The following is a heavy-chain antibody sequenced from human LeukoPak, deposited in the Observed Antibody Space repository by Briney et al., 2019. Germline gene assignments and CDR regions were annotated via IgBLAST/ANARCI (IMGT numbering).Heavy chain of an antibody. V-gene: IGHV4-39*01. J-gene: IGHJ4*02. Sequence: SETLSLTCTVSGGSISSSGYYWGWIRQPPGKGLEWIASIYYSGSTYYNPSLKSRVTISVDTSKNQLSLKLSSLTAADTAVYYCTKGVADTSSSRVIYWGRGSLVTVSS. CDR2: IYYSGST. CDR1: GGSISSSGYY. D-gene: IGHD6-6*01. CDR3: TKGVADTSSSRVIY.